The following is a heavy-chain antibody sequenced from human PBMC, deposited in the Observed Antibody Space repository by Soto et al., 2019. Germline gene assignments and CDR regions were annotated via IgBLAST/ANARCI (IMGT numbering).Heavy chain of an antibody. J-gene: IGHJ4*02. Sequence: SETLSLTCAVSGGSISSGGYSWSWIRQPPGRGLEWIGYIYHSGDTSYTPPTSYIPSLKSRVTISVDFSKNQFSLKLSSVTAADMAVYYCARNPMIRGVIIPYFDSWGQGTLVTVSS. CDR2: IYHSGDT. CDR3: ARNPMIRGVIIPYFDS. V-gene: IGHV4-30-2*01. D-gene: IGHD3-10*01. CDR1: GGSISSGGYS.